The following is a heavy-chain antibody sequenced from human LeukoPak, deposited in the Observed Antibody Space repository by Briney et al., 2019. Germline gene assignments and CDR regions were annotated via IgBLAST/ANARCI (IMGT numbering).Heavy chain of an antibody. V-gene: IGHV4-4*07. D-gene: IGHD6-19*01. CDR2: IYTSGST. Sequence: SETLSLTCTVSGGSIISYYWSWIRQPAGKGLEWIGRIYTSGSTNYNPSLKSRVTISVDKSKNQFSLKLSSVTAADTAVYYCASVSSGWYLDYWGQGTLVTVSS. CDR1: GGSIISYY. CDR3: ASVSSGWYLDY. J-gene: IGHJ4*02.